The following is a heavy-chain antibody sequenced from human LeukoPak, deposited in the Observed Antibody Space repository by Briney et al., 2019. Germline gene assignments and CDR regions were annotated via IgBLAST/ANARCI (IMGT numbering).Heavy chain of an antibody. D-gene: IGHD3-22*01. J-gene: IGHJ3*02. Sequence: GGSLRLSCAAPGFTFSSYGMHWVRQAPGKGLEWVAVISYDGSNKYYADSVKGRFTISRDNSKNTLYLQMNSLRAEDTAVYYCAKDPGYYDNTDAFDTWGQGTMVTVSS. CDR2: ISYDGSNK. V-gene: IGHV3-30*18. CDR3: AKDPGYYDNTDAFDT. CDR1: GFTFSSYG.